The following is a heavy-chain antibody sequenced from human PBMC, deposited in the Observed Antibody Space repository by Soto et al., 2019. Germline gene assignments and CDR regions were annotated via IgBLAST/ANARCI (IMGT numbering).Heavy chain of an antibody. CDR3: ARQTDSYYTFDAFDI. CDR1: SGSISSGSYY. Sequence: QLQLQESGPGLVKPSETLSLTCTVSSGSISSGSYYWDWIRQPPGKGLEWIANIYYSGSTNYNPSLESRVTISVDTSKNQFSLKLSSVTAADTAVYYCARQTDSYYTFDAFDIWGQGTMVTVSS. D-gene: IGHD3-22*01. J-gene: IGHJ3*02. CDR2: IYYSGST. V-gene: IGHV4-39*01.